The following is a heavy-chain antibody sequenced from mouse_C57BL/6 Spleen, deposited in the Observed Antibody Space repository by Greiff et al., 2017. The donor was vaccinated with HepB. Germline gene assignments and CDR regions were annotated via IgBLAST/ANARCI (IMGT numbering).Heavy chain of an antibody. D-gene: IGHD2-3*01. J-gene: IGHJ2*01. CDR2: ISYDGSN. Sequence: DVQLVESGPGLVKPSQSLSLTCSVTGYSITSGYYWNWIRQFPGNKLEWMGYISYDGSNNYNPSLKNRISITRDTSKNQFFLKLNSVTTEDTATYYCARDYGGYPDYWGQGTTLTVSS. CDR1: GYSITSGYY. CDR3: ARDYGGYPDY. V-gene: IGHV3-6*01.